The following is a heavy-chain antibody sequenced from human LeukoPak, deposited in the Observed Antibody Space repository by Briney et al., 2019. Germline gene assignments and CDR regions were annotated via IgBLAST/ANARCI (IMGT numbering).Heavy chain of an antibody. Sequence: GGSLRLSCAASGFTFSSYAMSCARPAPRKGLEWVPAISGSCGSTYYADSVKGRFAISRDNSKNTLYLQMNSLRAEDTPVYYCAKATSAFGAFDIWGQGTMVTVSS. J-gene: IGHJ3*02. CDR1: GFTFSSYA. CDR3: AKATSAFGAFDI. V-gene: IGHV3-23*01. CDR2: ISGSCGST. D-gene: IGHD3-3*01.